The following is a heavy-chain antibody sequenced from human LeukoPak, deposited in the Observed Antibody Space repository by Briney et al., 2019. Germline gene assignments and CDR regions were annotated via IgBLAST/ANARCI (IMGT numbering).Heavy chain of an antibody. D-gene: IGHD6-19*01. CDR1: GFTVRSNY. J-gene: IGHJ4*02. CDR3: ARGGDTSGSPFDY. CDR2: ICSDGST. V-gene: IGHV3-53*01. Sequence: PGGSLRLSCAVSGFTVRSNYMNWVRQAPGKGLEWVSIICSDGSTYYADSVKGRFTISRDNSRNTLYFQMNSLRAEDTAVYYCARGGDTSGSPFDYWGQGTLVTVSS.